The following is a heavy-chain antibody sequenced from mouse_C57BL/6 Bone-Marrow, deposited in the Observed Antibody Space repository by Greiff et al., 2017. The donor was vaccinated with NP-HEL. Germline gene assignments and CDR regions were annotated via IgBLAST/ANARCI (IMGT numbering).Heavy chain of an antibody. Sequence: QVQLQQSGPGLVAPSQSLSITCTVSGFSLTSYAISWVRQPPGKGLEWLGVIWTGGGTNYNSAPKSRLSISKDNSKSQVFLKMNILQPDDTARYYCARKKDYGSSYGWYFDVWGTGTTVTVSS. D-gene: IGHD1-1*01. CDR1: GFSLTSYA. J-gene: IGHJ1*03. CDR2: IWTGGGT. CDR3: ARKKDYGSSYGWYFDV. V-gene: IGHV2-9-1*01.